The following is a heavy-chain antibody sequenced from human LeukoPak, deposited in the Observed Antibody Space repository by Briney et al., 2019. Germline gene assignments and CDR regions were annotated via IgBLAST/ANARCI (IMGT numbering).Heavy chain of an antibody. J-gene: IGHJ6*02. Sequence: GGSLRLSCAASGFTFSSYDIHWVRQAPGKGLEWVALIWFDGSNKYYADSVKGRFTISRDNSKKTVDLQMNSLRAEDTAVYYCARDSNYGMDVWGQGTTVTVSS. CDR3: ARDSNYGMDV. CDR1: GFTFSSYD. CDR2: IWFDGSNK. V-gene: IGHV3-33*01.